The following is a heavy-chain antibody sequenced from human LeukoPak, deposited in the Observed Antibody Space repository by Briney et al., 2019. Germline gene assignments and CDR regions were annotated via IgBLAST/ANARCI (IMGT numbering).Heavy chain of an antibody. V-gene: IGHV3-23*01. CDR1: GFTFSSYA. J-gene: IGHJ4*02. D-gene: IGHD5-12*01. CDR2: ISGSGGST. Sequence: PGGSPRLSCAASGFTFSSYAMSWVRQAPGKGLEWVSGISGSGGSTYYADSVKGRFTISRDNSKNTLYLQMNSLRAEDTAVYYCAKDQTGVAYYFDYWGQGTLVTVSS. CDR3: AKDQTGVAYYFDY.